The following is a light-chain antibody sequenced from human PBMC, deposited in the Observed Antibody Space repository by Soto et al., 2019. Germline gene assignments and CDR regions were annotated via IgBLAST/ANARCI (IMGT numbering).Light chain of an antibody. Sequence: EIVLTQSPGTLSLSPGERATLSCRASRSVSNNYVAWYQRKPGQAPRLLIYGASSRATDIPRRFSGSGSGTDFTITITRLEPEVFAVYYCQQYGSSPPTFGQGTKVESK. CDR2: GAS. CDR1: RSVSNNY. V-gene: IGKV3-20*01. CDR3: QQYGSSPPT. J-gene: IGKJ1*01.